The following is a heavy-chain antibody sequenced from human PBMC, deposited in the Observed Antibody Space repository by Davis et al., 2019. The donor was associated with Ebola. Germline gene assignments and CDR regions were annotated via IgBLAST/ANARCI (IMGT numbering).Heavy chain of an antibody. V-gene: IGHV3-11*01. CDR3: AGGKGAVAGRYYYYGMDV. J-gene: IGHJ6*04. D-gene: IGHD6-19*01. CDR2: ISSSGSTI. Sequence: PGGSLRLSCAASGITFSDYYMSWIRQAPGKGLEWVSYISSSGSTIYYADSVKGRFTISRDNAKNSLYLQMNSLRAEDTAVYYCAGGKGAVAGRYYYYGMDVWGKGTTVTVSS. CDR1: GITFSDYY.